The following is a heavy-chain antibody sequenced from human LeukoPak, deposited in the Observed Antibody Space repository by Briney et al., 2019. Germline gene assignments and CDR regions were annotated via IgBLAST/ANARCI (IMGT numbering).Heavy chain of an antibody. Sequence: SETLSLTCAVYGGSFSGYYWSWIRQPPGKGLEWIGEINHSGSTNYNPSLKSRVTISVDTSKNQFSLKLSSVTAADTAVYYCARYRITGTTPHFGYWGQGTLVTVSS. J-gene: IGHJ4*02. CDR1: GGSFSGYY. V-gene: IGHV4-34*01. CDR2: INHSGST. CDR3: ARYRITGTTPHFGY. D-gene: IGHD1-20*01.